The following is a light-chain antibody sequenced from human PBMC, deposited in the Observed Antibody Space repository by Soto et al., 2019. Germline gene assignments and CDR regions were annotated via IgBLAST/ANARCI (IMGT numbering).Light chain of an antibody. CDR3: QQYDTSPT. Sequence: EIVLTQSPGTLCLSPGERATLSCRARQSVSSNYLAWYQQKPGQSPRLLIYGASRRATGIPDRFSGGGSGTDFTLTISGLEPEDFAVYYCQQYDTSPTFGQGTKVEIK. CDR1: QSVSSNY. CDR2: GAS. J-gene: IGKJ1*01. V-gene: IGKV3-20*01.